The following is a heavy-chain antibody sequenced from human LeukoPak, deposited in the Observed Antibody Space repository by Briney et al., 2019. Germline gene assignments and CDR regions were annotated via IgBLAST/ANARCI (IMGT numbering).Heavy chain of an antibody. V-gene: IGHV3-74*01. D-gene: IGHD6-19*01. CDR1: GFTFSSYW. CDR3: ARDGWVDY. J-gene: IGHJ4*02. Sequence: GGSLRLSCAASGFTFSSYWMHWVRQAPGKGLVWVSRINIDGRSPSYADSVKGRFTISRDNAKNTLYLQMNSLRAEDTAVYYCARDGWVDYWGQGTLVTVSS. CDR2: INIDGRSP.